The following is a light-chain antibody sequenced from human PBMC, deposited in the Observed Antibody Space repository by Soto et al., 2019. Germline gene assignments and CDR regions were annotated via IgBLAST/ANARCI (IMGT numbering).Light chain of an antibody. CDR1: QSLVHSDGNTY. CDR2: EVS. Sequence: DIVLTQTPLSSPVTLGQPASISCRSSQSLVHSDGNTYLNWLQQRPGQPPRLLIYEVSNRFSGVPDRFSGSGAGTDCTLEISRVEADDVGVYYCMQTTQFPLTFGGGTKVDIK. J-gene: IGKJ4*01. V-gene: IGKV2-24*01. CDR3: MQTTQFPLT.